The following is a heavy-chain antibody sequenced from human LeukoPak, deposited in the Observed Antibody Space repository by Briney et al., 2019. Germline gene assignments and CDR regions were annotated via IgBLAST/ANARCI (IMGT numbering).Heavy chain of an antibody. V-gene: IGHV6-1*01. D-gene: IGHD6-19*01. CDR2: TYYRSNWFN. Sequence: SQTLSLTCAICGDSVPSNSGVWNWIRQSPSRGLEWLGRTYYRSNWFNGYAEIVSSRRSIKPDAFKNQLSLQLNSVTPEDTAVYYCARGSSDFDYWGQGTLVIVSS. J-gene: IGHJ4*02. CDR1: GDSVPSNSGV. CDR3: ARGSSDFDY.